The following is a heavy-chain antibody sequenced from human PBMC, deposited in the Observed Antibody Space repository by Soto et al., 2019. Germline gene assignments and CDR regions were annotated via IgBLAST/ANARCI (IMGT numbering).Heavy chain of an antibody. CDR3: VNVGKKTRNSFSFGMAF. V-gene: IGHV4-59*01. CDR1: GDPMRSYY. Sequence: PSETLSLTCTVSGDPMRSYYWSWIRQAPGKGLEWIGYIYHSASTNYNPSLESRVTISIDTAKKQFSLKMSSVTAADTAVYYCVNVGKKTRNSFSFGMAFWGQGIPVPVSS. J-gene: IGHJ6*02. D-gene: IGHD2-15*01. CDR2: IYHSAST.